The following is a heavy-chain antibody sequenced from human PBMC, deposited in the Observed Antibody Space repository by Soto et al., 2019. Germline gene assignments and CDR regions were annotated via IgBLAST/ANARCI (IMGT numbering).Heavy chain of an antibody. CDR3: AHKPLGGSSRTY. D-gene: IGHD3-16*01. Sequence: SGPTLVNPTQTLTLTCTFSGFSLSTSGVGVGWIRQPPGKALEWLALIYWNGDKRYSPSLKSRLTITKDTSKNQVVLTMTNMEPVDTATYYCAHKPLGGSSRTYWGQGTLVTVSS. J-gene: IGHJ4*02. CDR1: GFSLSTSGVG. CDR2: IYWNGDK. V-gene: IGHV2-5*01.